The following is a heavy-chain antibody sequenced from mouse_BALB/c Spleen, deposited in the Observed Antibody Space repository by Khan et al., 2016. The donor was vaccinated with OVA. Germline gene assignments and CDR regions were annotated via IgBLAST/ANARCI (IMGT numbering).Heavy chain of an antibody. CDR3: ASHLTGSFAY. Sequence: EVELVESGGDLMKPGGSLKLSCAASGFTFSAYSMSWVRQTPDKRLEWVATINSDGYYTYYPDSVQGRFTISRNNAKNTLSLQMSSLTSEDTAIYYCASHLTGSFAYWGQGTLVTVSA. CDR1: GFTFSAYS. D-gene: IGHD4-1*01. CDR2: INSDGYYT. J-gene: IGHJ3*01. V-gene: IGHV5-6*01.